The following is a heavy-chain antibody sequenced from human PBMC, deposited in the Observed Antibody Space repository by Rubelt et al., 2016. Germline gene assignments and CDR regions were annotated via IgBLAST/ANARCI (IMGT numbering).Heavy chain of an antibody. Sequence: VQLVESGGGLVQPGRSLRLSCAASGFTFSNYAMTWVRQVPGKGLEWVSSIKSTGDTASYADSFMGRFPISRDNPESTLYLQMNSLRADDTAVYSCAKGVNSGSYNYFDSWGQGILVTVSS. CDR3: AKGVNSGSYNYFDS. J-gene: IGHJ4*02. CDR2: IKSTGDTA. D-gene: IGHD1-26*01. V-gene: IGHV3-23*04. CDR1: GFTFSNYA.